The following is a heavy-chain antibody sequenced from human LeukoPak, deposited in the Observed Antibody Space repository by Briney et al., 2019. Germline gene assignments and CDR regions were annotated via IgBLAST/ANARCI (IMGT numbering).Heavy chain of an antibody. CDR3: ARDLDSSSWYVEYFQH. Sequence: ASVKVSCKASGYTFTGYYMHWVRQAPGQGLEWMGWINPNSGGTNYAQKFQGRVTMTRDTSISTAYMELSRLRSDDTAVYYCARDLDSSSWYVEYFQHWGQGTLVTVSS. CDR2: INPNSGGT. CDR1: GYTFTGYY. J-gene: IGHJ1*01. D-gene: IGHD6-13*01. V-gene: IGHV1-2*02.